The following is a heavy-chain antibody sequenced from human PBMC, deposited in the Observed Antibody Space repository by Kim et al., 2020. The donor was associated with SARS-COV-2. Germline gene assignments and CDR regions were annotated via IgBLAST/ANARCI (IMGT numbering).Heavy chain of an antibody. D-gene: IGHD2-15*01. CDR1: GFTFSSYG. V-gene: IGHV3-33*01. CDR3: ARDLGGVVVVVAAPYGMDV. CDR2: IWYDGSNK. Sequence: GGSLRLSCAASGFTFSSYGMHWVRQAPGKGLEWVAVIWYDGSNKYYADSVKGRFTISRDNSKNTLYLQMNSLRAEDTAVYYCARDLGGVVVVVAAPYGMDVWGQGTTVTVSS. J-gene: IGHJ6*02.